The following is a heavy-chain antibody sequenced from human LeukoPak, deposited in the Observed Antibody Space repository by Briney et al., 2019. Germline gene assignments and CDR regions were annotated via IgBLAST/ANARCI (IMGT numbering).Heavy chain of an antibody. CDR3: ARLRMYSSSLFH. D-gene: IGHD6-13*01. V-gene: IGHV3-7*01. CDR1: GFTFSSYW. J-gene: IGHJ4*02. CDR2: IKQDGSEK. Sequence: GGSLRLSCAASGFTFSSYWMSWVRQAPGKGLEWVANIKQDGSEKYYVDPEKGRFTISRDNAKNSLYLQMNSLRAEDTAVYYCARLRMYSSSLFHWGQGTLVTVSS.